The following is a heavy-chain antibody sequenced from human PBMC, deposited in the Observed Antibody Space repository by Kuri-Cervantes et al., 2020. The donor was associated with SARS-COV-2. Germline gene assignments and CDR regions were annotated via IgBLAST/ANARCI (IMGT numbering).Heavy chain of an antibody. CDR3: VGVLSNWFDP. CDR2: ISGRGDT. D-gene: IGHD2/OR15-2a*01. CDR1: GASISNSY. J-gene: IGHJ5*02. Sequence: SETLSLTCTVSGASISNSYWNWIRHPAGKPLQWIGRISGRGDTIYNPSLKSRASMSVVTSKNQFSLTLTSVTAADTAVYYCVGVLSNWFDPWGQGPLVPVSS. V-gene: IGHV4-4*07.